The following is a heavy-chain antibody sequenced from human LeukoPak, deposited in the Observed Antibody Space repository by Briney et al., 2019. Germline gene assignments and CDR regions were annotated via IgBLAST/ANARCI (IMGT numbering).Heavy chain of an antibody. V-gene: IGHV3-23*01. J-gene: IGHJ4*02. CDR2: ISGSGDGGSGGIT. D-gene: IGHD6-13*01. CDR1: GFTFSIYA. CDR3: AKSGSSSWFLDY. Sequence: PGGSLGLSCAASGFTFSIYAMRGVRQAPGKGLEWVSAISGSGDGGSGGITYSAFSVTGRFTISRDNSKNTVYLQMNSLRAEDTAVYYCAKSGSSSWFLDYWGQGTLVTVSS.